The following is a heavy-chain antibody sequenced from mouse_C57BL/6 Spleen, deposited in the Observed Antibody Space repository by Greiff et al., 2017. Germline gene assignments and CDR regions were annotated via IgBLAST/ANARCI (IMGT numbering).Heavy chain of an antibody. D-gene: IGHD2-4*01. J-gene: IGHJ4*01. CDR1: GYTFTDYE. CDR2: IDPETGGT. Sequence: QVQLQQSGAELVRPGASVTLSCKASGYTFTDYEMHWVKQTPVHGLEWIGAIDPETGGTAYNQKFKGKAILTADKSSSTAYMELRSLTSEDSAVYYCTRWGRDYDRDYAMDYWGQGTSVTVSS. CDR3: TRWGRDYDRDYAMDY. V-gene: IGHV1-15*01.